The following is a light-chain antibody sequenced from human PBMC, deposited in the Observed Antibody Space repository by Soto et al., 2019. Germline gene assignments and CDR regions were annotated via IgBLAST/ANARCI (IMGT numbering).Light chain of an antibody. CDR1: QDINSW. V-gene: IGKV1D-12*01. CDR3: QQGKTFPIT. Sequence: DIPMTQSPSSVSASVGDRVTITCRASQDINSWLAWYQQRPGKDPELLIYATSSLRSGVPSRFSGSGSGTDFTLTISNLQPEDFATYYCQQGKTFPITFGQGTRLETK. CDR2: ATS. J-gene: IGKJ5*01.